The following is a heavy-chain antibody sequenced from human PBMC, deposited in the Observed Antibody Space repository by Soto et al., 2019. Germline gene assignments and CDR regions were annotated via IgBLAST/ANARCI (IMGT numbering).Heavy chain of an antibody. J-gene: IGHJ4*02. V-gene: IGHV3-48*01. D-gene: IGHD6-19*01. Sequence: EVQLVESGGGLVQPGGSLRLSCAASGFNFNTYSMNWVRQAPGKGLEWISYIRSSSRTIYYADSVKGRFTISRDNGKDSLYMQMNSLRVEDTALYYCARRRLSGWGQGTLVTVSS. CDR2: IRSSSRTI. CDR3: ARRRLSG. CDR1: GFNFNTYS.